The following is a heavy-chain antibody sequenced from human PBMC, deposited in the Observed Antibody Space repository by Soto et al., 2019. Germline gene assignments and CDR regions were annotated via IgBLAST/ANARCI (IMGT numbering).Heavy chain of an antibody. CDR2: ICSGGST. J-gene: IGHJ4*02. V-gene: IGHV3-66*04. D-gene: IGHD6-6*01. CDR1: GFTVSSNY. CDR3: ASHRVSGY. Sequence: EVQLVESGGGLVQPGGFRRLSCAASGFTVSSNYMSWVRQAPGKGLEWVSVICSGGSTYYADSVKGRFTISRDNSKNTLYLQMNSLRAEDTAVYYCASHRVSGYWGQGTLVTVSS.